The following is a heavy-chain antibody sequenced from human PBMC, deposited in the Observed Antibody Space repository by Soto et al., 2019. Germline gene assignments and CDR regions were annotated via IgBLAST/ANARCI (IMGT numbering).Heavy chain of an antibody. CDR2: IYYSGST. CDR3: ARGVLSGGSCYFDY. V-gene: IGHV4-59*01. J-gene: IGHJ4*02. D-gene: IGHD2-15*01. Sequence: SETLSLTCTFSGGSISSYYWSLIRQPPGKGLEWIGYIYYSGSTNYNPSLKSRVTISVDTSKNQFSLKLSSVTAADTAVYYCARGVLSGGSCYFDYWGQGTLVTVSS. CDR1: GGSISSYY.